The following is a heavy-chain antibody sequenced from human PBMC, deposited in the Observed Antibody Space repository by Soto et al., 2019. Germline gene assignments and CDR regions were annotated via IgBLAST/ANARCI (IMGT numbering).Heavy chain of an antibody. CDR1: GCTFSSYA. D-gene: IGHD3-3*01. V-gene: IGHV3-23*01. J-gene: IGHJ6*02. CDR2: ISCSGGST. CDR3: AKDSGGGYYDFWSGTLHYYYGMDX. Sequence: WGSLRLSFAASGCTFSSYAMSWVRQAPGKGLEWVASISCSGGSTYYAYSVKVRFTMSIDNSKNRLYLQMNSLRAEDTAVYYCAKDSGGGYYDFWSGTLHYYYGMDXWGQGTTVTVS.